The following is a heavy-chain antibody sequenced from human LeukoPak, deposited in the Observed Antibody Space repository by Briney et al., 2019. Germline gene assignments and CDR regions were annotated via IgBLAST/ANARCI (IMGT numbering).Heavy chain of an antibody. CDR2: IYYSVST. CDR3: ARGGLVTVALQSYYYYYYMDV. Sequence: PSETLSLTCADSGGSISSGGYSWSWTRQPPGKGLEWIGYIYYSVSTYYNPSLKTRATISVDTCKSQFSLSLSSVTAADTAVYYCARGGLVTVALQSYYYYYYMDVWGEGSTVTICS. J-gene: IGHJ6*03. V-gene: IGHV4-30-4*07. D-gene: IGHD2-2*01. CDR1: GGSISSGGYS.